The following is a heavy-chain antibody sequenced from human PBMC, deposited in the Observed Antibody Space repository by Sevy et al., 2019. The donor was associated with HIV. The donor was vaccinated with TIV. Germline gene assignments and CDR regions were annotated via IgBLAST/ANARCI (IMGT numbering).Heavy chain of an antibody. Sequence: SETLSLTCTLSGGSITSLYWNWIRQPPGKGLEWIANIYYNGHVNYNPSLKSRVTLSLDTSKNQFSLRLSSVTAADTAMYYCAGENAWGRGYSWGQGTLVTVSS. V-gene: IGHV4-59*08. CDR1: GGSITSLY. J-gene: IGHJ4*02. D-gene: IGHD1-26*01. CDR3: AGENAWGRGYS. CDR2: IYYNGHV.